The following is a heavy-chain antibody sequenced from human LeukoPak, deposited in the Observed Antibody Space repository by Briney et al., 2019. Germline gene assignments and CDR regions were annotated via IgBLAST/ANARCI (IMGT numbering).Heavy chain of an antibody. CDR2: INPNSGNT. V-gene: IGHV1-8*02. CDR1: GYTFTGYY. CDR3: ARCRHSGSDATTWYGMDV. D-gene: IGHD1-26*01. J-gene: IGHJ6*02. Sequence: ASVKVSCKASGYTFTGYYMHWVRQAPGQGLEWMGWINPNSGNTGYAQKFQGRVTMTRNTSISTAYMELSSLRSEDTAVYYCARCRHSGSDATTWYGMDVWGQGTTVTVSS.